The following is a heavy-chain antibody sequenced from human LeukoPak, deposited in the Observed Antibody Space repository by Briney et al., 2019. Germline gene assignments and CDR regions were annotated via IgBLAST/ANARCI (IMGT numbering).Heavy chain of an antibody. D-gene: IGHD3-3*01. CDR1: GGTFSSYG. CDR3: AREGGVLRFLEWSRNYYYGMDV. Sequence: ASVKVSCKASGGTFSSYGISWVRQAPGQGLEWMGWISAYNGNTNYAQKLQGRVTMTTDTSTSTAYMELRSLRSDDTAVYYCAREGGVLRFLEWSRNYYYGMDVWGQGTTVTVSS. CDR2: ISAYNGNT. J-gene: IGHJ6*02. V-gene: IGHV1-18*01.